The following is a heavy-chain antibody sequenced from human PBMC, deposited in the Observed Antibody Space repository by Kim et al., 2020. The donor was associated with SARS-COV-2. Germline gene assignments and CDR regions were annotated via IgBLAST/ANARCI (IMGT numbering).Heavy chain of an antibody. CDR3: AREGDTAMVRIRGYYYGMDV. V-gene: IGHV3-21*01. J-gene: IGHJ6*02. Sequence: GGSLRLSCAASGFTFSSYSMNWVRQAPGKGLEWVSSISSSSSYIYYSDSVKGRFTISRDNAKNSLYLQMNSLRAEDTAVYYCAREGDTAMVRIRGYYYGMDVWGQGTTVTVSS. D-gene: IGHD5-18*01. CDR2: ISSSSSYI. CDR1: GFTFSSYS.